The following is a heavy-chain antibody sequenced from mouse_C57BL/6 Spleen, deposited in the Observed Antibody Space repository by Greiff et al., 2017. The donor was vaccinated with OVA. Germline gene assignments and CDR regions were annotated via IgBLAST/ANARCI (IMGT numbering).Heavy chain of an antibody. D-gene: IGHD1-1*01. Sequence: EVMLVESGGGLVKPGGSLKLSCAASGFTFSDYGMHWVRQAPEKGLEWVAYISSGSSTIYYADTVKGRFTISSDNAKNTLFLQMTSLRSEDTAMYYCARGGGSSFYAMDYWGQGTSVTVSS. J-gene: IGHJ4*01. CDR2: ISSGSSTI. V-gene: IGHV5-17*01. CDR3: ARGGGSSFYAMDY. CDR1: GFTFSDYG.